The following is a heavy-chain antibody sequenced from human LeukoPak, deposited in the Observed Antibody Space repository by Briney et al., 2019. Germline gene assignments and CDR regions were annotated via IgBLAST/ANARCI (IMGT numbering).Heavy chain of an antibody. CDR2: MNPNSGNT. CDR3: ARRKIDIVVVPAAISGTAKSRPIMDV. Sequence: ASVKVSCKASGYTFTSYDINWVRQATGQGPEWMGWMNPNSGNTGYAQKFQARVTMTRNTSINTAYMELSSLRSEDTAVYYCARRKIDIVVVPAAISGTAKSRPIMDVWGKGTTVTVSS. V-gene: IGHV1-8*01. CDR1: GYTFTSYD. J-gene: IGHJ6*03. D-gene: IGHD2-2*02.